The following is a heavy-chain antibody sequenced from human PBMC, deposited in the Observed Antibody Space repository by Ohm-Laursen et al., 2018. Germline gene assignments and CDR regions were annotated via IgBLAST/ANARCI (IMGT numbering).Heavy chain of an antibody. CDR3: AKSSIRMTTVTANFDY. CDR1: GFSFSDYF. Sequence: SLRLSCSASGFSFSDYFMSWIRQAPGKGLEWISFISSSGSFIYYADSVKGRFTVSRDNAKNSLFLQMNSLRAEDTAVYYCAKSSIRMTTVTANFDYWGQGTLVTVSS. CDR2: ISSSGSFI. J-gene: IGHJ4*02. D-gene: IGHD4-17*01. V-gene: IGHV3-11*01.